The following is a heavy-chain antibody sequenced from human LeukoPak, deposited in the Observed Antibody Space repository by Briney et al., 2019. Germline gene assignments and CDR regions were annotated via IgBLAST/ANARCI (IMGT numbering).Heavy chain of an antibody. CDR2: ISGSGGST. V-gene: IGHV3-23*01. CDR1: GFTFSSFA. Sequence: PGGSLRLSCAASGFTFSSFAMSWVRQAPGKWLEWVSAISGSGGSTYYADSVKGRFTISRDNSKNTLFLQMNSLRAEDTAVYYCAKDRSCTGSSCNVGSWGQGTMVTVSS. D-gene: IGHD2-2*01. J-gene: IGHJ3*01. CDR3: AKDRSCTGSSCNVGS.